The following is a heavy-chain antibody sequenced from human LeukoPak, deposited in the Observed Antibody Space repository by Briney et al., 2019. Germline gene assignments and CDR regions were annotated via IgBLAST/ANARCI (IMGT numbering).Heavy chain of an antibody. J-gene: IGHJ4*02. CDR3: AREFSGKSCFDY. V-gene: IGHV3-23*01. D-gene: IGHD1-26*01. Sequence: GGSLRLSCAASGFTSTSYAMSWVRQAPGKGLEWVSGISSSGGTTYYADSVKGRFTISRDNAKNSLYLQMNSLRAEDTAVYYCAREFSGKSCFDYWGQGTLVTVSS. CDR1: GFTSTSYA. CDR2: ISSSGGTT.